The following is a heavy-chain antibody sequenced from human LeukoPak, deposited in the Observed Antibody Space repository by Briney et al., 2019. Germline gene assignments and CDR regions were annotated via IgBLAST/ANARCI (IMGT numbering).Heavy chain of an antibody. J-gene: IGHJ4*02. CDR2: INPSGGST. CDR3: ARGRCTSITCVTNYFDN. V-gene: IGHV1-46*01. Sequence: ASVKVSCKASGYTFTSYYMHWVRQAPGQGLEWMGIINPSGGSTSYAQKFQGRVTMTRDTSTSTVYMELSSLRSEDTAVYYCARGRCTSITCVTNYFDNWGQGTLVTVSS. D-gene: IGHD2-2*01. CDR1: GYTFTSYY.